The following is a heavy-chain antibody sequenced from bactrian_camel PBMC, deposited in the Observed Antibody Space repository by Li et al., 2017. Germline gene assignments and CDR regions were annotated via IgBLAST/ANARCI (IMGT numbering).Heavy chain of an antibody. J-gene: IGHJ6*01. CDR3: AARRRGVANGYQQAIIL. Sequence: HVQLVESGGGSVQAGGSRRLSCTPSGSIYNDNCMGWIRQVPGMEREAVAVKHRRDDEGYYDDSVKGRFTISLDNDRKTLYLQMDSLKTEDTAVYYCAARRRGVANGYQQAIILGARGPRSPSP. CDR2: KHRRDDEG. V-gene: IGHV3S54*01. D-gene: IGHD3*01. CDR1: GSIYNDNC.